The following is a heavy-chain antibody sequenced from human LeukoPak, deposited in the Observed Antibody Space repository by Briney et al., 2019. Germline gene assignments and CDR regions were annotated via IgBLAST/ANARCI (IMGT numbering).Heavy chain of an antibody. J-gene: IGHJ4*02. D-gene: IGHD3-3*01. CDR2: INPNSGGT. V-gene: IGHV1-2*04. Sequence: ASVKVSCKASGYTFTGYYMHWVRQAPGQGLEWMGWINPNSGGTNYAQKFQGWVTMTRDTSISTAYMELSRLRSDDTAVYYCARAITIFGAKDYFDYWGQGTLVTVSS. CDR1: GYTFTGYY. CDR3: ARAITIFGAKDYFDY.